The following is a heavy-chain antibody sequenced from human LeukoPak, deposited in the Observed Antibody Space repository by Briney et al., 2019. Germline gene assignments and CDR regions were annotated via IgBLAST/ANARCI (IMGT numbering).Heavy chain of an antibody. D-gene: IGHD3-10*01. CDR1: GFTFSSYW. Sequence: GGSLRLSCAASGFTFSSYWMSWVRQAPGKGLEWVANIKQDGSEKYYVDSVKGRFTISRDNAKNSLYLQMNSLRAEDTAVYYCAREGRYGSGSPFSCWGQGTLVTVSS. CDR2: IKQDGSEK. V-gene: IGHV3-7*01. J-gene: IGHJ4*02. CDR3: AREGRYGSGSPFSC.